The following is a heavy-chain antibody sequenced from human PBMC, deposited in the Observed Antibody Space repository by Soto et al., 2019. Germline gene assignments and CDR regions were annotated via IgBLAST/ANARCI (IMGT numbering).Heavy chain of an antibody. CDR2: IYYSGST. CDR3: VRGYRDGYNYWGVFWVVFDY. V-gene: IGHV4-30-4*01. D-gene: IGHD5-12*01. J-gene: IGHJ4*02. Sequence: PSETLSLTCTVSGGSISSGDYYWSWIRQPPGKGLEWIGYIYYSGSTYYNPSLKSRVTISVDTSKNQFSLKLSSVTAADTAVYYCVRGYRDGYNYWGVFWVVFDYWGQGTLVTAPQ. CDR1: GGSISSGDYY.